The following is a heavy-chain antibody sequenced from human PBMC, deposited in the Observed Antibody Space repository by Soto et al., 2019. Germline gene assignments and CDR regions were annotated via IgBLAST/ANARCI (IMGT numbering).Heavy chain of an antibody. V-gene: IGHV3-21*01. CDR1: GFTFSSYS. D-gene: IGHD3-10*01. J-gene: IGHJ4*02. CDR3: ARGHEQDYYGSGRVDY. CDR2: ISSSSSYI. Sequence: GGSLRLSCAASGFTFSSYSMNWVRQAPGKGLEWVSSISSSSSYIYYADSVKGRFTISRDNAKNSLYLQMNSLRAEDTAVYYCARGHEQDYYGSGRVDYWGQGTLVTVSS.